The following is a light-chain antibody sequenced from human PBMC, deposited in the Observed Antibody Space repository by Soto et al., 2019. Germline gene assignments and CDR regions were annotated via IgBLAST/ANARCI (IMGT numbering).Light chain of an antibody. Sequence: EIVMTQSPDTLSVSPGERATLSCRASQSIIGNLAWYQQKPGQAPRLLIYDASTGATGIPDRFSASGSGTEFTLTLSSLQSEDFEVYYCQQYNKWPLSFGGGTKVELK. J-gene: IGKJ4*01. CDR1: QSIIGN. V-gene: IGKV3-15*01. CDR2: DAS. CDR3: QQYNKWPLS.